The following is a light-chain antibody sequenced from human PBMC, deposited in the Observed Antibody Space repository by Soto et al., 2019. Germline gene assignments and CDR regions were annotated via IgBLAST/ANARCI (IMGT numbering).Light chain of an antibody. Sequence: QSALTQPPSASGSPGQPVTISCTGTSSDVGGYNYVSWYQQHPGKAPKLMIYEVSKRPSGVPDRFSGSKSGNTASLTVSGLQAEDEADYYCSSYAGSNKVVFGGGTKVTVL. CDR1: SSDVGGYNY. CDR3: SSYAGSNKVV. J-gene: IGLJ2*01. V-gene: IGLV2-8*01. CDR2: EVS.